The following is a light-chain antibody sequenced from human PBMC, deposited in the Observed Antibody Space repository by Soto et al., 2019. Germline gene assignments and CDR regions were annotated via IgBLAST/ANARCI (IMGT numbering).Light chain of an antibody. V-gene: IGKV3-20*01. J-gene: IGKJ1*01. Sequence: EIVLTQSPGTLSLSPGERATLSCRASQSVSSSYLAWYQQKPGQAPRLLIYGASSRATGIPDRFSGKVSRTDFTLTISRLEPEDLAVYYGQQYGSSPWTFGQGTKVDIK. CDR2: GAS. CDR1: QSVSSSY. CDR3: QQYGSSPWT.